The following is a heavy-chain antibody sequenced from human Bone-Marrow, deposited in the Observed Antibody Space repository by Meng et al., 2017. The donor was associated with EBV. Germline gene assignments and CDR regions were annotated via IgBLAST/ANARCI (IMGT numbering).Heavy chain of an antibody. J-gene: IGHJ4*02. Sequence: QSGPAVMKPGASVKISCKASGYTITSVDMNWVRQAPGQGLVWMGWINTNTGNPTYAPGFTGRFVFSLDTSVSTAYLQISSLKAEDTAVYYCARGVLGMVYYFDYWGQGTLVTVSS. CDR2: INTNTGNP. CDR3: ARGVLGMVYYFDY. V-gene: IGHV7-4-1*02. D-gene: IGHD3-10*01. CDR1: GYTITSVD.